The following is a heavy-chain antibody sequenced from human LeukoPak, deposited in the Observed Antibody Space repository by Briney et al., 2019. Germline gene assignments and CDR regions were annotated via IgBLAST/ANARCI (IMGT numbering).Heavy chain of an antibody. CDR1: GYSFTNQW. J-gene: IGHJ4*02. V-gene: IGHV5-51*01. CDR3: ARVAELGSCEFAY. D-gene: IGHD7-27*01. CDR2: IYPGDSDT. Sequence: GESLKISCKGTGYSFTNQWIGWVRQMPGKGLEWMGIIYPGDSDTRYSPSFQGQVTISADKSISTAYLQWSSLKASDTAMYYCARVAELGSCEFAYWGQGTLVTVSS.